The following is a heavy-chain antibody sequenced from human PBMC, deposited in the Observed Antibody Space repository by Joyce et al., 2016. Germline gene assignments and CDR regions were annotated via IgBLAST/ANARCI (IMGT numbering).Heavy chain of an antibody. CDR2: TFYRSKWYN. V-gene: IGHV6-1*01. CDR3: ARDAGFGLDALDI. Sequence: QVQLQQSGPGLVKPSQILSLTCAISGDFVSSSSAAWNWIRQSQSRGLEWLGRTFYRSKWYNDYAISVRSQISINPDTSKNLFSLHLNSVTPEDTAVYYCARDAGFGLDALDIWGQGTMVTVSS. J-gene: IGHJ3*02. CDR1: GDFVSSSSAA. D-gene: IGHD3/OR15-3a*01.